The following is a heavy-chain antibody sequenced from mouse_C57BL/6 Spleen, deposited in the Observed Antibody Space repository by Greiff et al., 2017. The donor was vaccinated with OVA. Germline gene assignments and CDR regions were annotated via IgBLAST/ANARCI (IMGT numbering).Heavy chain of an antibody. J-gene: IGHJ4*01. CDR3: ARKTITTVNDAMDY. Sequence: VQLQQPGAELVKPGASVKLSCKASGYTFTSYWMHWVKQRPGQGLEWIGMIHPNSGSTNYNEKFKSKATLTVDKSSSTAYMQLSSLTSEDSAVYYCARKTITTVNDAMDYWGQGTSVTVSS. D-gene: IGHD1-1*01. V-gene: IGHV1-64*01. CDR1: GYTFTSYW. CDR2: IHPNSGST.